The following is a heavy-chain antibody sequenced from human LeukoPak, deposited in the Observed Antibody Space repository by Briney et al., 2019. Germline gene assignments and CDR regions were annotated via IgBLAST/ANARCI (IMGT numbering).Heavy chain of an antibody. D-gene: IGHD1-26*01. V-gene: IGHV3-73*01. CDR3: TTYRRGHY. J-gene: IGHJ4*02. CDR1: GFTFRESD. CDR2: ITTKTNNYAT. Sequence: GSLRLSCAAPGFTFRESDINWVRQAFGKGLEWVGRITTKTNNYATAYATSVKGRFTISRDDSEDTAYLQMNSLKIEDTALYYCTTYRRGHYWGQGTLVTVSS.